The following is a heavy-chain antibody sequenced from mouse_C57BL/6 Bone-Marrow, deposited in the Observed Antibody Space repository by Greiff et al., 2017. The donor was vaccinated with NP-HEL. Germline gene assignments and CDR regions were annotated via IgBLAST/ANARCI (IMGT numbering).Heavy chain of an antibody. CDR2: IWWDDDK. V-gene: IGHV8-8*01. Sequence: VKLQESGPGILQPSQTLSLTCSFSGFSLSTFGMGVGWIRQPSGKGLEWLAHIWWDDDKYYNPALKSRLTISKDTSKNQVVLKIANVDTADTATYDCARITVVAHWYFDVWGTGTTVTVSS. J-gene: IGHJ1*03. D-gene: IGHD1-1*01. CDR3: ARITVVAHWYFDV. CDR1: GFSLSTFGMG.